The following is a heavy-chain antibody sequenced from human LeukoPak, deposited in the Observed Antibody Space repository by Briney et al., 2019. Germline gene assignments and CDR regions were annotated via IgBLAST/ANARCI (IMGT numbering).Heavy chain of an antibody. Sequence: SKTLSLTCTVSGGSISSYYWSWIRQPAGKGLEWIGRIYTSGSTNYNPSLKSRVTMSVDTSKNQFSLKLSSVTAADTAVYYCARVRTYYDILTGYSDNAFDIWGQGTMVTVSS. CDR1: GGSISSYY. CDR3: ARVRTYYDILTGYSDNAFDI. J-gene: IGHJ3*02. D-gene: IGHD3-9*01. CDR2: IYTSGST. V-gene: IGHV4-4*07.